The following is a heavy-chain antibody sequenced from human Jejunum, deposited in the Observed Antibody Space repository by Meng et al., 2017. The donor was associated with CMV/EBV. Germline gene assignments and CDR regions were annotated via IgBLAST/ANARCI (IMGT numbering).Heavy chain of an antibody. Sequence: AFGDSFTSAWIGWVRQMPGKGLEWMGLIYPGDSDTRYSPSFQGHVTISVDKSIATAYLQWSSLKASDTAMYYCARYRDSSSYFDHWGQATLVTVSS. CDR3: ARYRDSSSYFDH. J-gene: IGHJ4*02. CDR2: IYPGDSDT. V-gene: IGHV5-51*01. CDR1: GDSFTSAW. D-gene: IGHD5-12*01.